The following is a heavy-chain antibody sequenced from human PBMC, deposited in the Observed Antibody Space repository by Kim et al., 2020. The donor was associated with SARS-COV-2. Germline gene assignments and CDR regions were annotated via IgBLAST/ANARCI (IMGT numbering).Heavy chain of an antibody. J-gene: IGHJ4*02. Sequence: GGSLRLSCAASGFTFSSYAMHWVRQAPGKGLEWVAVISYDGSNKYYADSVKGRFTISRDNSKNTLYLQMNSLRAEDTAVYYCARALMGIAAAGHLDDYWGQGTLVTVSS. CDR3: ARALMGIAAAGHLDDY. V-gene: IGHV3-30-3*01. D-gene: IGHD6-13*01. CDR1: GFTFSSYA. CDR2: ISYDGSNK.